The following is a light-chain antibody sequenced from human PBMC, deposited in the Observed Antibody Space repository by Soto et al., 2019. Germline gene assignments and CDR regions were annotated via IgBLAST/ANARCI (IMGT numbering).Light chain of an antibody. CDR1: QNIRDNY. V-gene: IGKV3-20*01. CDR3: QQYNNWPRT. Sequence: EIVLTQSPGTLSLSPGERATLSCRASQNIRDNYLAWYQQKPGQAPRLLIYDASSRATGIPDRFSGSGSGTDFILTISRLEPEDFAVYYCQQYNNWPRTFGQGTKVDIK. CDR2: DAS. J-gene: IGKJ1*01.